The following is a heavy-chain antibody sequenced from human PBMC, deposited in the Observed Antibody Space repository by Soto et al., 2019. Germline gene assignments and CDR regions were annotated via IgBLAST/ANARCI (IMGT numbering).Heavy chain of an antibody. V-gene: IGHV1-69*04. D-gene: IGHD5-18*01. CDR2: IIPILGIA. Sequence: GASVKVSCKASGGTFSSYTISWVRQAPGQGLEWMGRIIPILGIANYAQKFQGRVTITADKSTSTAYMELSSLRSEDTAVYYCARDLGVDTAMAPSVFWIDWGQGTLVTVS. CDR1: GGTFSSYT. CDR3: ARDLGVDTAMAPSVFWID. J-gene: IGHJ4*02.